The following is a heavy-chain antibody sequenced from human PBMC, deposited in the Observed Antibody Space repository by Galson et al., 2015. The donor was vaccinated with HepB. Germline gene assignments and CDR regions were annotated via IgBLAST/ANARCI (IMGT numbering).Heavy chain of an antibody. D-gene: IGHD2-21*02. CDR3: ARDIAYCGGDCYSFSAFDI. Sequence: SVKVSCKASGHTFTSYGISWVRQAPGQGLEWMGWISAYNGNTNYAQKLQGRVTMTTDTSTSTAYMELRSLRSDDTAVYYCARDIAYCGGDCYSFSAFDIWGQGTMVTVSS. CDR1: GHTFTSYG. V-gene: IGHV1-18*04. CDR2: ISAYNGNT. J-gene: IGHJ3*02.